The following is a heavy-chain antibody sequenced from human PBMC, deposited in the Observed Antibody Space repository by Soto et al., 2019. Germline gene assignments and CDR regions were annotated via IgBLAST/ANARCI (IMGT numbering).Heavy chain of an antibody. V-gene: IGHV4-34*01. CDR2: INHSGST. Sequence: QVQLQQWGAGLLKPSETLSLTCAVYGGSFSGYYWSCIRQPPGKGLEWLGEINHSGSTNYNPSLKSRVTISVDTSKNQFSLKRSSVTAADTAVYYCARGRAYYDFWSGYPNFDYWGQGTLVTVSS. CDR3: ARGRAYYDFWSGYPNFDY. D-gene: IGHD3-3*01. CDR1: GGSFSGYY. J-gene: IGHJ4*02.